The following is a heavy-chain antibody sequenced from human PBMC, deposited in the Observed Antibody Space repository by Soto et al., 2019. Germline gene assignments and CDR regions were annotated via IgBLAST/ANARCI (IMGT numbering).Heavy chain of an antibody. V-gene: IGHV1-69*01. CDR2: IIPIFGTA. CDR3: ARGLRDCTNGVCYANWFDP. CDR1: GGTFSSYA. Sequence: QVQLVQSGAEVKKPGSSVKVSCKASGGTFSSYAISWVRQAPGQGLEWMGGIIPIFGTANYAQKFQGRVTITADESTSTAYMELSSLRSEDTAVYYCARGLRDCTNGVCYANWFDPWGQGTLVTVSS. J-gene: IGHJ5*02. D-gene: IGHD2-8*01.